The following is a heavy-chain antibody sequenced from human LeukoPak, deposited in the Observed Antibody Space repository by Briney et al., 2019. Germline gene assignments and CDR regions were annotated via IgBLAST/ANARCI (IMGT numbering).Heavy chain of an antibody. V-gene: IGHV3-30*02. Sequence: GGSLRLSCAASGFTFSSYGMHWVRQAPGKGLEWVAFIRYDGSNKYYADSVKGRLTISRDNSKNTPYLQMNSLRAEDTAVYYCAKDPQKWESYFDYWGQGTLVTVSS. J-gene: IGHJ4*02. CDR3: AKDPQKWESYFDY. D-gene: IGHD1-26*01. CDR1: GFTFSSYG. CDR2: IRYDGSNK.